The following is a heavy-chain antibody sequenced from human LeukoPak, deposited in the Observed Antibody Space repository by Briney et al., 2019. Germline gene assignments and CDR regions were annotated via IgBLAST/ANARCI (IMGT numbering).Heavy chain of an antibody. J-gene: IGHJ4*02. CDR3: ARRKVWFGELYFDY. D-gene: IGHD3-10*01. Sequence: SETLSLTCTVSGGSISSSSYYWGWIRQPPGKGLEWIGSIYYSGSTYYNPSLKSRVTISVDTSKNQFSLKLSSVTAADTAVYYCARRKVWFGELYFDYWGQGTLVTVSS. CDR1: GGSISSSSYY. CDR2: IYYSGST. V-gene: IGHV4-39*07.